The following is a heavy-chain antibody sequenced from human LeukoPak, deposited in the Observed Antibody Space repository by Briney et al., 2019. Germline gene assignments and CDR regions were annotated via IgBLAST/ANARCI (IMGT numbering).Heavy chain of an antibody. V-gene: IGHV3-9*01. D-gene: IGHD3-9*01. CDR2: ISWNSGSI. J-gene: IGHJ4*02. CDR1: GFTFDDYA. CDR3: GKDISDILTGSGY. Sequence: GGSLRLSCAASGFTFDDYAMHWVRQAPGKGLEWVSGISWNSGSIGYADSVKGRFTISRDNAKNSMYLQMNSLRAEDTALYYCGKDISDILTGSGYWGQGTRVTVSS.